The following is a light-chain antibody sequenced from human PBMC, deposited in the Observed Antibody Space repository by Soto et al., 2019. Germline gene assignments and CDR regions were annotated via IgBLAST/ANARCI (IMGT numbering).Light chain of an antibody. J-gene: IGKJ5*01. Sequence: VLKQSPGTLSLSPWEGAALSCRASQSFSSGDFAWYRLKPVQASGLLNYGSFKRATGTPDRFIGSESGTDFPLTISRLEAEVLPVYSCQYNDKLAKAITCGQGIRLEIK. V-gene: IGKV3-20*01. CDR2: GSF. CDR1: QSFSSGD. CDR3: QYNDKLAKAIT.